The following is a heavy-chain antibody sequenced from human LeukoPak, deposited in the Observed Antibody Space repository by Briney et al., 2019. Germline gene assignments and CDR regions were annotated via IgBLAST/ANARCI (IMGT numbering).Heavy chain of an antibody. V-gene: IGHV4-59*01. J-gene: IGHJ4*02. CDR3: ARETRYCSGGSCYEPFDY. D-gene: IGHD2-15*01. CDR1: GGSISSYY. Sequence: SETLSLTCTVSGGSISSYYWSWIRQPPGKGLEWIGYICYSGSTNYNPSLKSRVTISVDTSKNQFSLKVSSVTAADTAVYYCARETRYCSGGSCYEPFDYWSQGTLVTVSS. CDR2: ICYSGST.